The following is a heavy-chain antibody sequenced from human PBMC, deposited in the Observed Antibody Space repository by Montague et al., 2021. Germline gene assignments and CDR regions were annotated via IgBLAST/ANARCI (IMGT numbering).Heavy chain of an antibody. CDR2: IHYTGYT. J-gene: IGHJ4*02. CDR3: ARDVGRYTPVGCFDS. CDR1: GASFNYGDYY. V-gene: IGHV4-31*03. D-gene: IGHD2-2*02. Sequence: TLSLTCNVSGASFNYGDYYWTWIRQHPGKGLEWIGYIHYTGYTQYNPSLNSRLTLSVDTSKNQFSLMLNSVTAADTAVYYCARDVGRYTPVGCFDSWGQGTRVIVSS.